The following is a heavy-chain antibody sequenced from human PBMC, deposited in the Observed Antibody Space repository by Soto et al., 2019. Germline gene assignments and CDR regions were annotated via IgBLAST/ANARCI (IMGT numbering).Heavy chain of an antibody. V-gene: IGHV3-74*01. CDR1: GFTFTNYW. Sequence: EVQVVESGGGLVQPGGSLRLSCAAAGFTFTNYWMHWVRQVPGEGLVWVSRIDNHGDGTSYADFVKGRFTISRDNAKNTLYVEMTSLSVEDTAIYSCGTVFEKWGQGTMVTVSS. J-gene: IGHJ3*02. CDR2: IDNHGDGT. CDR3: GTVFEK.